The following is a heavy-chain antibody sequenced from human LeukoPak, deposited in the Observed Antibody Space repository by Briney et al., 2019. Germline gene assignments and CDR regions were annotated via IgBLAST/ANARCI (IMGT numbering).Heavy chain of an antibody. V-gene: IGHV3-23*01. J-gene: IGHJ4*02. D-gene: IGHD2-21*02. CDR1: GFTFSSYS. Sequence: GGSLRLSCAASGFTFSSYSMSWVRQAPGKGLEWVSGISGSGGSTYYADSVKGRFTISRDNSKNTLYLQINSLRAEDTAVYYCAKEGYCGGDCYREFDYWGQGTLVTVSS. CDR3: AKEGYCGGDCYREFDY. CDR2: ISGSGGST.